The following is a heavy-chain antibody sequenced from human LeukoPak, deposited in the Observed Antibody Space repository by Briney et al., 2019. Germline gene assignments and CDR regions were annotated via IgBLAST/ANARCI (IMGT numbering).Heavy chain of an antibody. CDR3: ARSDCGGDCHLLDY. D-gene: IGHD2-21*02. CDR1: GFTFGAYA. CDR2: FGGSGGTI. Sequence: GGSLRLSCAASGFTFGAYAMSWVRQAPGKGLEWVSHFGGSGGTIYYADSVKGRFTISRDSSKNTLYLQMNNLRAEDTAVYYCARSDCGGDCHLLDYWGQGTLVTVSS. V-gene: IGHV3-23*01. J-gene: IGHJ4*02.